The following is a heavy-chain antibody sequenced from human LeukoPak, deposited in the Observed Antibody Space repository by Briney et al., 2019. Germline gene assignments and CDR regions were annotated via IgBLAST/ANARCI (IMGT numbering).Heavy chain of an antibody. CDR1: GGSISSGSYY. Sequence: PSETLSLTCTVSGGSISSGSYYWSWIRQPGGKGLEWIGRIYTSGSTNKNPARKSQITITYTSKNQFSLKLSSVTAADTAVYYCARDRYYYDSSGYCRFDYWGQGTLVTVSS. J-gene: IGHJ4*02. V-gene: IGHV4-61*02. D-gene: IGHD3-22*01. CDR2: IYTSGST. CDR3: ARDRYYYDSSGYCRFDY.